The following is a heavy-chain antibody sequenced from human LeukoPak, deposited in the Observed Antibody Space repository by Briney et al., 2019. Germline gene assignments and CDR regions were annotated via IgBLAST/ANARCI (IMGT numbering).Heavy chain of an antibody. J-gene: IGHJ4*02. CDR2: INPNSGGT. D-gene: IGHD3-22*01. CDR3: ARGVGATYYYDSSGSRY. Sequence: ASVKVSCKASGYTFTGYYMHWVRQAPGQGLEWMGWINPNSGGTNYAQKSQGRVTMTRDTSISTAYMELSRLRSDDTAVYYCARGVGATYYYDSSGSRYWGQGTLVTVSS. V-gene: IGHV1-2*02. CDR1: GYTFTGYY.